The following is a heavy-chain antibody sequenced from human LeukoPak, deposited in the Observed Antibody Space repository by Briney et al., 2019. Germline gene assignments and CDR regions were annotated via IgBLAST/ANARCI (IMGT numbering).Heavy chain of an antibody. CDR2: IYPDDSDT. D-gene: IGHD4-17*01. V-gene: IGHV5-51*01. J-gene: IGHJ2*01. CDR3: ARAVTLGYFDL. Sequence: PGESLKISCKGSGYRFNAYWIALVRQMPGKGLEWMGIIYPDDSDTRYSPSFQGQVTISADKSISTAYLQWSSLKASDTAMYYCARAVTLGYFDLWGRGTLVTVSS. CDR1: GYRFNAYW.